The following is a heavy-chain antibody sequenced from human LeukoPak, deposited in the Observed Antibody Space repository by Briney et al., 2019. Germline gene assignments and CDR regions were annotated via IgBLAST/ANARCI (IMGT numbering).Heavy chain of an antibody. V-gene: IGHV4-34*01. CDR3: ARVSMGVVVVTAIRAFDI. D-gene: IGHD2-21*02. CDR1: GGSFSGYY. Sequence: SETLSLTCAVYGGSFSGYYWSWIRQPPGKGLEWIGEINHSGSTNYNPSLKSRVTISVDTSKNQFSLKLSSVTAADTAVYYCARVSMGVVVVTAIRAFDIWGQGTMVTVSS. J-gene: IGHJ3*02. CDR2: INHSGST.